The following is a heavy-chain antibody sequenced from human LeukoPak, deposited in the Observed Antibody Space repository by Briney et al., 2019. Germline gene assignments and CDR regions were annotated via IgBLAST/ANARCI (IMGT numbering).Heavy chain of an antibody. D-gene: IGHD6-13*01. CDR1: GGTFSSYA. CDR3: ARDSSSYRYYFDY. Sequence: SVKVSCKASGGTFSSYAISWVRQAPGQGLEWMEGIIPIFGTANYAQKFQGRVTITTDESTSTAYMELSSLRSEDTAVYYCARDSSSYRYYFDYWGQGTLVTVSS. J-gene: IGHJ4*02. V-gene: IGHV1-69*05. CDR2: IIPIFGTA.